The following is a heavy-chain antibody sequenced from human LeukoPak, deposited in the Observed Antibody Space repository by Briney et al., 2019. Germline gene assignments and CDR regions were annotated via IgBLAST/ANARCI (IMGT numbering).Heavy chain of an antibody. V-gene: IGHV4-59*11. Sequence: PSETLSLTCTVSGDSNNMHYCSWIRQPPGKGLEWIGYRYYGGTTKYNPSLKSRVTISVDTSKNQFSLKVSSVTAADTAVYYCARDGTTGDIVATSGWYAPTNWGQGTLVTVSS. J-gene: IGHJ4*02. CDR2: RYYGGTT. CDR3: ARDGTTGDIVATSGWYAPTN. D-gene: IGHD5-12*01. CDR1: GDSNNMHY.